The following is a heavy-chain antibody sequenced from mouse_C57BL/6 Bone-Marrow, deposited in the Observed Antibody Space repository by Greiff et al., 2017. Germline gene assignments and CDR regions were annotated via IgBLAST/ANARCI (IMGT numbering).Heavy chain of an antibody. D-gene: IGHD2-5*01. CDR3: ARPYYSNDWYFDV. V-gene: IGHV1-55*01. J-gene: IGHJ1*03. CDR2: IYPGSGST. CDR1: GYTFTSYW. Sequence: QVQLQQPGAELVKPGASVKMSCKASGYTFTSYWITWVKQRPGQGLEWIGYIYPGSGSTNYNEKFKSKATLTVDTSSSTAYMQLSSLTSEDSAVYYCARPYYSNDWYFDVWGTGTTVTVSS.